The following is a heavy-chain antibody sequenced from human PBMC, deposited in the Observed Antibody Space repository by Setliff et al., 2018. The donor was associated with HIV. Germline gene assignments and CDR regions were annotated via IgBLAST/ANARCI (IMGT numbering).Heavy chain of an antibody. D-gene: IGHD5-12*01. CDR2: ITHSGDT. Sequence: PWGSLRLSCAASGFTFSDHYMDWVRQAPGKGLEWIGEITHSGDTNYNPSLKSRVTISVDTSKNQFSLNLNSVTAADTAVYYCARLGAEDFSDYDWVDYWGQGTLVTVSS. CDR1: GFTFSDHY. V-gene: IGHV4-34*01. CDR3: ARLGAEDFSDYDWVDY. J-gene: IGHJ4*02.